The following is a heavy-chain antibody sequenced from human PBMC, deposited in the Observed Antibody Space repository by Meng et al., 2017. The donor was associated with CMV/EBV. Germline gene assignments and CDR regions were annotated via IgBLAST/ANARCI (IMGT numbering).Heavy chain of an antibody. Sequence: GESLKISCAASGFTFSSYAMSWVRQAPGKGLEWVSRINSDGSSTSYADSVKGRFTISRDNAKNTLYLQMNSLRAEDTAVYYCARGNGYSYGYYWGQGTLVTVSS. CDR2: INSDGSST. CDR1: GFTFSSYA. CDR3: ARGNGYSYGYY. V-gene: IGHV3-74*01. D-gene: IGHD5-18*01. J-gene: IGHJ4*02.